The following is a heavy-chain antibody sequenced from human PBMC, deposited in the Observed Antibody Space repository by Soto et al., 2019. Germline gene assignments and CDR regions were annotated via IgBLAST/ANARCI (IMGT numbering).Heavy chain of an antibody. J-gene: IGHJ5*02. CDR3: ARGEWFGELSQRGYWFDP. CDR2: INHSGST. D-gene: IGHD3-10*01. Sequence: SETLSLTCAVYGGSFSGYYWSWIRQPPGKGLEWIGEINHSGSTNYNQSLKSRVTISVDTSKNQFSLKLSSVTAADTAVYYCARGEWFGELSQRGYWFDPWGQGTLVTVSS. CDR1: GGSFSGYY. V-gene: IGHV4-34*01.